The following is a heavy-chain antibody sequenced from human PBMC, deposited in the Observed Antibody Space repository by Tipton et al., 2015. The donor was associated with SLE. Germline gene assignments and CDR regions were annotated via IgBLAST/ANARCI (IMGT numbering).Heavy chain of an antibody. CDR1: GGSYSGYY. Sequence: LRLSCAVYGGSYSGYYWSWIRQPPGKGLEWIGEINHSGSTNYNPSLKSRVTRSVDTSKNQFSLKLSSVTAADTAVYYCARDLTGLGFDYWGQGTLVTVSS. J-gene: IGHJ4*02. CDR3: ARDLTGLGFDY. D-gene: IGHD1-20*01. V-gene: IGHV4-34*01. CDR2: INHSGST.